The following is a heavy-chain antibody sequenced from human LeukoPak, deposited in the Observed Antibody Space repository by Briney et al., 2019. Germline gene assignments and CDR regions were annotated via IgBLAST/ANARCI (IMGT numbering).Heavy chain of an antibody. V-gene: IGHV4-38-2*01. D-gene: IGHD2-15*01. CDR3: ARIYCTGGSCYHHDY. CDR2: IYHIGST. CDR1: GYSISSDYY. J-gene: IGHJ4*02. Sequence: PSETLSLTCAVSGYSISSDYYWGWIRQPPGKGLEWIGTIYHIGSTYYNPSLKSRVIISVDTSKNQFSLKLNSVTAADTAVYYCARIYCTGGSCYHHDYWGQGTLVTVSS.